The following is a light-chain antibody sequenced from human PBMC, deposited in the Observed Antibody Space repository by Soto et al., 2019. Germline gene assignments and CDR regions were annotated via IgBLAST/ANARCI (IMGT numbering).Light chain of an antibody. V-gene: IGKV2-24*01. Sequence: DIVMTQTPLSSPVTLGQPASISCRSSQSLVHSDGDTYLNWLQQRPGQPPRLLIYKISKRFSGVPDRFTGSGAGTDFTLTISSLEPEDFAVYYCQQRSNWPPTFGGGTKV. CDR2: KIS. CDR1: QSLVHSDGDTY. J-gene: IGKJ4*01. CDR3: QQRSNWPPT.